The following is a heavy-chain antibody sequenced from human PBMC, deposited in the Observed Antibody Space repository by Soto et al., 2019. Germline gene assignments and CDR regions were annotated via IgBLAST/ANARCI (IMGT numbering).Heavy chain of an antibody. V-gene: IGHV1-24*01. Sequence: GPVKVSCKVSGSTLTELSMHWVRQAPGKGLEWMGGFDPEDGETIYAQKFQGRVNMTEDTSTDTAYMELSSLRSEDTAVYYCATYIVMITFGGVIVHYFDYWGQGTLVTVSS. CDR1: GSTLTELS. CDR3: ATYIVMITFGGVIVHYFDY. J-gene: IGHJ4*02. D-gene: IGHD3-16*02. CDR2: FDPEDGET.